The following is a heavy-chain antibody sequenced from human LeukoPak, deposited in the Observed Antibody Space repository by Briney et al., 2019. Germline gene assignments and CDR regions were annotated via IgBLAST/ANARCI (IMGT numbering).Heavy chain of an antibody. V-gene: IGHV3-74*01. J-gene: IGHJ5*02. CDR2: INSDGSTT. CDR1: GFTFSNYW. CDR3: ARDYTGYFP. D-gene: IGHD3-9*01. Sequence: SGGSLRLSCAASGFTFSNYWMHWVRQAPGKGLIWVSRINSDGSTTTYADSVKGRFTISRDNAKNTLYLQMNSLRAEDTAVYYCARDYTGYFPWGQGTLVIVSS.